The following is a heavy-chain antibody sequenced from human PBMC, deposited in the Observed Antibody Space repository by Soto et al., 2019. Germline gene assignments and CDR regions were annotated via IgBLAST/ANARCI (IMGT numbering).Heavy chain of an antibody. CDR2: IYYSGST. CDR1: GGSISSGGYY. J-gene: IGHJ3*02. V-gene: IGHV4-31*03. Sequence: KPSETLSLTCTVSGGSISSGGYYWSWIRQHPGKGLEWIGYIYYSGSTYYNPSLKSRVTISVDTSKNQFSLKLSSVTAADTAVYYCARGGSREVFGYDREIGAFDIWGQGTMVTVSS. D-gene: IGHD3-22*01. CDR3: ARGGSREVFGYDREIGAFDI.